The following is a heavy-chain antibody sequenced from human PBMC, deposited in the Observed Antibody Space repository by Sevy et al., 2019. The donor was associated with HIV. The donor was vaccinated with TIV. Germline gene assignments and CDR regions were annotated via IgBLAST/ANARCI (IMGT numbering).Heavy chain of an antibody. J-gene: IGHJ4*02. CDR1: GFIFRSYE. V-gene: IGHV3-48*03. Sequence: GGSLRLSCSASGFIFRSYEMNWVRQAPGKGLEWVAYISRSGRTIDYADSLKGRFTIFRDNAENSLYLQVNSLRVEDTAIYYCARGFSYFDYWSQGTLVTVSS. D-gene: IGHD3-3*01. CDR2: ISRSGRTI. CDR3: ARGFSYFDY.